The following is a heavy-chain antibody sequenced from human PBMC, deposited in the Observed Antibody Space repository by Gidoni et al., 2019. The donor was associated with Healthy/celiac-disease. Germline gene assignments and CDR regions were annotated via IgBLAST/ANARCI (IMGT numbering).Heavy chain of an antibody. Sequence: QVQLVESGGGVVQPGRSRRLSCAASGFTFSSYAMHWVRQAPGKGLEWVAVISYDGSNKYYADSVKGRFTISRDNSKNTLYLQMNSLRAEDTAVYYCARNSHRDGYMWGQGTLVTVSS. V-gene: IGHV3-30-3*01. CDR2: ISYDGSNK. D-gene: IGHD5-12*01. CDR1: GFTFSSYA. CDR3: ARNSHRDGYM. J-gene: IGHJ4*02.